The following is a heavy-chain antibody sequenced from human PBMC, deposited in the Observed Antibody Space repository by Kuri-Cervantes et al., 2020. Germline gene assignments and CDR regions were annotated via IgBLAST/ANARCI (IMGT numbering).Heavy chain of an antibody. Sequence: ESLKISCAVSGYLISNGYYWSWIRQPPGKGLEWIGEINHRGSINYDPSLKSRVTISVDTSKNQFSLKLSFVTAADTAVYYCARRVNYDVLTGDSYYMDVWGKGATVTVSS. CDR2: INHRGSI. D-gene: IGHD3-9*01. CDR1: GYLISNGYY. V-gene: IGHV4-38-2*01. CDR3: ARRVNYDVLTGDSYYMDV. J-gene: IGHJ6*03.